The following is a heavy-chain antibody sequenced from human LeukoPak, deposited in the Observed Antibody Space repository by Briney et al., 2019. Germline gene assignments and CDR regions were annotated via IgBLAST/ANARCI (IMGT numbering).Heavy chain of an antibody. CDR3: AKDLKIRSNWFDP. CDR1: GFTFSSYA. V-gene: IGHV3-23*01. CDR2: ISGSGGST. J-gene: IGHJ5*02. Sequence: SGGSLRLSCAASGFTFSSYAMSWVRQAPGKGLEWVSAISGSGGSTYYADSVKGRFTISRDNSKNTLYLQMNSLRAEDTAVYHCAKDLKIRSNWFDPWGQGTLVTVSS.